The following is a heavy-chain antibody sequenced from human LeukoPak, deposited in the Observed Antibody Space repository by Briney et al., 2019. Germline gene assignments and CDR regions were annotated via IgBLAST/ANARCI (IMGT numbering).Heavy chain of an antibody. CDR1: GGSFSSYH. Sequence: SETLSLTCAVYGGSFSSYHWSWIRQPAGKGLEWIGRIYTSGSTNYNPSLKSRVTVSVDTSKNQLSLKLSSVTAADTAVYYCARGIAVAGTRFYYYMDVWGKGTTVTISS. J-gene: IGHJ6*03. V-gene: IGHV4-59*10. CDR2: IYTSGST. D-gene: IGHD6-19*01. CDR3: ARGIAVAGTRFYYYMDV.